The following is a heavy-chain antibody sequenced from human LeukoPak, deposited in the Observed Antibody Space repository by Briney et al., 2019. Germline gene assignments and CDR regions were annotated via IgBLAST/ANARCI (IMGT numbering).Heavy chain of an antibody. CDR2: ISAEGSTT. D-gene: IGHD1-20*01. CDR1: GFTFSTYW. J-gene: IGHJ4*02. CDR3: ARGCCSNNWKDGDY. V-gene: IGHV3-74*01. Sequence: QPGGSLRLSCSASGFTFSTYWMHWVRQAPGKGLVWVSRISAEGSTTYYADSVKGRFTISRDNAKNTLYLQMNSLRAEDTAVYYCARGCCSNNWKDGDYWGQGTLVAVSS.